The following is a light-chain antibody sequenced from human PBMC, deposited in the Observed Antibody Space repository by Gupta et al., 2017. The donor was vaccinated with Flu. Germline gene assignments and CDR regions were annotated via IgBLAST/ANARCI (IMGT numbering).Light chain of an antibody. CDR1: SSDFGGYNY. CDR3: SSYKSNSTLVV. Sequence: QSALTQPASVSGSPGQSTTISCTGTSSDFGGYNYVSWYQQHPGKAPKLMIYEVSNRPSGVPYRFSGSKSGTTASLTTTGLHAEEEADYYCSSYKSNSTLVVFGGGTKMTVL. CDR2: EVS. J-gene: IGLJ2*01. V-gene: IGLV2-14*01.